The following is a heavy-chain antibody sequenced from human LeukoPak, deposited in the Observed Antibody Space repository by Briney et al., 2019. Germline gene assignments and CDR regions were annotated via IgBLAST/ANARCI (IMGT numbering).Heavy chain of an antibody. Sequence: ASVKVSCKASGYTFTSYGISWVRQAPGQGLEWMGWISAYNGNTNYAQKLQGRVTMTTDTSTSTAYMELRSLRSDDTAAYYCASLGISSDYYDSSGYYYEDYWGQGTLVTVSS. J-gene: IGHJ4*02. D-gene: IGHD3-22*01. CDR1: GYTFTSYG. CDR3: ASLGISSDYYDSSGYYYEDY. V-gene: IGHV1-18*01. CDR2: ISAYNGNT.